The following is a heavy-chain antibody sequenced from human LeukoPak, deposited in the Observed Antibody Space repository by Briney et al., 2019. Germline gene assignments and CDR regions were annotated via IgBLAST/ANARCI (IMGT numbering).Heavy chain of an antibody. D-gene: IGHD2-2*01. CDR2: IYYNGRA. J-gene: IGHJ2*01. V-gene: IGHV4-30-4*01. CDR1: GGSISGGDYY. Sequence: SETLSLTCTVSGGSISGGDYYWTWIRQPPGKGLEWIGCIYYNGRAYYNPSLKSRVTISVDTSKNQFSLKLSSVTAADTAVYYCARRGRVYCSSNSCYGCFDLWGRGTLVTVSS. CDR3: ARRGRVYCSSNSCYGCFDL.